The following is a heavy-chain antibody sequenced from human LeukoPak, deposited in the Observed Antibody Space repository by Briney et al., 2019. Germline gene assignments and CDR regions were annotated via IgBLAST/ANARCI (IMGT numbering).Heavy chain of an antibody. J-gene: IGHJ4*02. CDR1: GYTFTGYY. D-gene: IGHD6-13*01. V-gene: IGHV1-2*02. CDR3: ARWLSSSWFY. CDR2: IHPNSGGT. Sequence: ASVKVSCKASGYTFTGYYLHWVRQAPGQGLEWMGWIHPNSGGTNYAQSFQGRVTMTRDTSISTAHMELSSLGSDDTAVYYCARWLSSSWFYWGQGTLVTVSS.